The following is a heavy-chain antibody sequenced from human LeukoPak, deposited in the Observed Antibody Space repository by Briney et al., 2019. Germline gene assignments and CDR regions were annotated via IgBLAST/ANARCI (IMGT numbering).Heavy chain of an antibody. CDR3: ARALNGFDI. V-gene: IGHV3-7*03. Sequence: PGGSLRLSCAASGFTFSSYWMSWVRQAPGKGLEWVANIKQDGSEKYYVDSVKGRFTISRDNSRNTLYLQMNSLRAEDTAVYYCARALNGFDIWGPGTLVTVSS. J-gene: IGHJ3*02. CDR1: GFTFSSYW. CDR2: IKQDGSEK.